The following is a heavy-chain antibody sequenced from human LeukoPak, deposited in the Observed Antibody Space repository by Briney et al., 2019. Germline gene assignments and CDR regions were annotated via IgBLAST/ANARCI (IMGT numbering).Heavy chain of an antibody. CDR3: ANVRRFDY. Sequence: GGSLRLSCAASGFTFSSYAMNWGRQAPGKGLEWVSAISGRGDSTYYADSVKGRFTISRDNSKNTLYLQMNSLRAEDTAVYYCANVRRFDYWGQGTLVTVSS. CDR1: GFTFSSYA. CDR2: ISGRGDST. V-gene: IGHV3-23*01. D-gene: IGHD2-8*01. J-gene: IGHJ4*02.